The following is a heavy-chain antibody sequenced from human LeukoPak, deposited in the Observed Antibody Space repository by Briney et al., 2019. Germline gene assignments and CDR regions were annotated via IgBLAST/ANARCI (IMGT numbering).Heavy chain of an antibody. J-gene: IGHJ4*02. CDR2: IYSGGST. CDR1: GFTVSSNY. V-gene: IGHV3-53*01. CDR3: ARFIAVAGLLDY. Sequence: GGSLRLSCAASGFTVSSNYMSWVRQAPGKGLEWVSVIYSGGSTYYADSVKGRFTISRDNSKNTLYLQMNSLRAEDTAVYYCARFIAVAGLLDYWGQGTLVTVSS. D-gene: IGHD6-19*01.